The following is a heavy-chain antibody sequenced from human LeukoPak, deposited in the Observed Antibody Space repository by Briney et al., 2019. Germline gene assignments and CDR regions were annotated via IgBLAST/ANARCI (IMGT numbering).Heavy chain of an antibody. D-gene: IGHD3-3*01. CDR2: IAGTGGST. V-gene: IGHV3-23*01. J-gene: IGHJ4*02. CDR3: ANSNYDFWSGYPHY. Sequence: GGSLRLSCAASGFTFNKYAMNCVRQPPGKGLEWVSSIAGTGGSTYYADSVKGRFTISRDNSKNTLYLQMNSLRAEDTAVYYCANSNYDFWSGYPHYWGQGTLVTVSS. CDR1: GFTFNKYA.